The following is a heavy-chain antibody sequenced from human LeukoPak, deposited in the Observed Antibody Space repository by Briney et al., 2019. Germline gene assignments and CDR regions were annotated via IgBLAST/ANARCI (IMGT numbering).Heavy chain of an antibody. D-gene: IGHD2-15*01. CDR3: TRDRIMTDF. V-gene: IGHV3-49*03. CDR1: GFTFGDYS. Sequence: GGSLRLSCAASGFTFGDYSMTWFRQAPGKGLEWVSFIRNKASGGTTEHAASVRGRFTTSRDDSKSIAYLQMNSLKTEDTALYYCTRDRIMTDFWGQGTLVTVSS. CDR2: IRNKASGGTT. J-gene: IGHJ4*02.